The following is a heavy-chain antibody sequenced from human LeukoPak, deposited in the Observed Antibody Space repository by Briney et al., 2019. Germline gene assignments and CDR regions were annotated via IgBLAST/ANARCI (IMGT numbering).Heavy chain of an antibody. CDR3: ARGPLTRGYSYGVFDY. CDR1: GGTFSSYA. J-gene: IGHJ4*02. D-gene: IGHD5-18*01. Sequence: SVKVSCKASGGTFSSYAISWVRQAPGPGLELMGRSIPIFGTADYAQKFQGRVTITADESTSTAYMELSSLRSEDTAVYYCARGPLTRGYSYGVFDYWGQGTLVTVSS. CDR2: SIPIFGTA. V-gene: IGHV1-69*13.